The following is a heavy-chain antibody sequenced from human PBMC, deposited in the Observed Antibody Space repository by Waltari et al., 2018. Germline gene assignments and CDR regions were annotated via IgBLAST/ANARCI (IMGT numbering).Heavy chain of an antibody. V-gene: IGHV4-4*02. D-gene: IGHD2-2*01. J-gene: IGHJ4*02. CDR1: GGSITSLNW. CDR3: VRAGYCSRSGCQTWAWD. Sequence: QVQLQESGPGLVKPSGTLSLTCAVSGGSITSLNWWTWVRQPPGKGLEWMGEIFHTEATSYNPSLKSRLTISVDKSKNQFSLKLGSVTVADTAVYYCVRAGYCSRSGCQTWAWDWGQGTLVTVSS. CDR2: IFHTEAT.